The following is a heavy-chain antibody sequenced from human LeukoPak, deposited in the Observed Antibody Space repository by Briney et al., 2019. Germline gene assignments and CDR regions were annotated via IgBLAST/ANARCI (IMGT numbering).Heavy chain of an antibody. CDR3: AKVDYGDYGAYFDC. D-gene: IGHD4-17*01. Sequence: PGGSLTLSCQASGFTFYMYAMSWVRQAPGKGLEWVASMCGTAGCTFYPDSVKGRFTISRDNSKNTLFLQMNSLRAEDTAVYYCAKVDYGDYGAYFDCWGQGALVTVSS. J-gene: IGHJ4*02. V-gene: IGHV3-23*01. CDR1: GFTFYMYA. CDR2: MCGTAGCT.